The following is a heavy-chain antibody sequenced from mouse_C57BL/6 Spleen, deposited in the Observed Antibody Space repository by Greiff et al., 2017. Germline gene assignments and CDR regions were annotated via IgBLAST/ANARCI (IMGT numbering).Heavy chain of an antibody. CDR3: ARSGRWGWFAY. Sequence: EVQLQQPGPELVKPGASVKISCKASGYSFTGYYMNWVKQSPEQSLEWIGEINPSTGGTTYNKKFKAKATLTVDKSSSTAYMQLKSLTSEASAVYYCARSGRWGWFAYWGQGTLVTVSA. J-gene: IGHJ3*01. D-gene: IGHD1-1*02. CDR2: INPSTGGT. V-gene: IGHV1-42*01. CDR1: GYSFTGYY.